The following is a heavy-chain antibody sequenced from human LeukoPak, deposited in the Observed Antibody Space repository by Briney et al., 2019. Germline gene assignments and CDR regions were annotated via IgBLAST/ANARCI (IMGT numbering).Heavy chain of an antibody. CDR3: AKGSPGDSNAFDI. D-gene: IGHD7-27*01. CDR1: GFTFSSYA. CDR2: VSWNSVYI. J-gene: IGHJ3*02. Sequence: GGSLRLSCADSGFTFSSYAMSWVRQVPGKGLEWVSGVSWNSVYIGYADSVKGRFIISRDNAKNSLYLQMNSLRAEDTALYYCAKGSPGDSNAFDIWGQGTMVTVSS. V-gene: IGHV3-9*01.